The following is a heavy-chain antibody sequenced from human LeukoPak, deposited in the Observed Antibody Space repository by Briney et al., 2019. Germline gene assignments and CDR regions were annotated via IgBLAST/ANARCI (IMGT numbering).Heavy chain of an antibody. J-gene: IGHJ5*02. V-gene: IGHV4-59*08. CDR3: TRTSFELGYCSGGSCCFGSFDP. CDR2: IYYSGNT. D-gene: IGHD2-15*01. CDR1: GGSISSSY. Sequence: SETLSLTCSVSGGSISSSYWSWIRQPPGKGLEWIGYIYYSGNTNYNPSLGSRVTISVDTSKTQFSLKLSSVTAADTAVYYGTRTSFELGYCSGGSCCFGSFDPWGQGTLVTVSS.